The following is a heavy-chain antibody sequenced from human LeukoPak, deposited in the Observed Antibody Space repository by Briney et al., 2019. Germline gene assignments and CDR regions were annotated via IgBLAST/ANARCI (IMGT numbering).Heavy chain of an antibody. CDR2: IYYSGST. CDR3: ARRSGKKYYIDY. Sequence: SETLSLTCTVSGGSISSSSYYWGWIRQPPGKGLEWIGSIYYSGSTYYNPSLKSRVTISVDTSKNQFSLKLSSVTAANTAVYYCARRSGKKYYIDYWGQGTLVTVSS. D-gene: IGHD4-23*01. J-gene: IGHJ4*02. CDR1: GGSISSSSYY. V-gene: IGHV4-39*01.